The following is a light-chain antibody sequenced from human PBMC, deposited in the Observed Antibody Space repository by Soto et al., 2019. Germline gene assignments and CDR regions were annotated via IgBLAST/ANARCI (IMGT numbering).Light chain of an antibody. CDR3: QQRRSWPPTIT. Sequence: IVFTQSPGTLSXCPGERAXVXCTXIQSVSTYLAWYQQRPGQAPRLLIYDASYRATDIPPRFSGSGSGTDFTLTISSLEPEDFAVYYCQQRRSWPPTITFGQGTRLEIK. CDR2: DAS. V-gene: IGKV3-11*01. J-gene: IGKJ5*01. CDR1: QSVSTY.